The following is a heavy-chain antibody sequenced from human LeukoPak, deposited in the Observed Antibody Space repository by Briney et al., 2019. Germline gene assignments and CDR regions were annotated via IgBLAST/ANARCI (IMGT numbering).Heavy chain of an antibody. V-gene: IGHV4-34*01. CDR3: ARVEGIINWFDP. CDR2: INHSGST. CDR1: GGSLSGYY. D-gene: IGHD2-21*01. Sequence: PSETLSLTCGVYGGSLSGYYWSWIRQPPGKGLEWIGEINHSGSTNYNPSLKSRVTISVNTSNNYFSLKLSSVTAADTAVYFCARVEGIINWFDPWGQGTLVTVSS. J-gene: IGHJ5*02.